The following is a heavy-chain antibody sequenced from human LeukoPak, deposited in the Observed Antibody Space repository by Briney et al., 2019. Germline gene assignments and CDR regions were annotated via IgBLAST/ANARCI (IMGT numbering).Heavy chain of an antibody. CDR2: INHSGST. Sequence: SETLSLTCAVYGGSFSGYYWSWIRQPPGKGLGWIGEINHSGSTNYNPSLKSRVTISVDTSKNQFSLKLSSVTAADTAVYYCARSSGYDHDAFDTWGQGTMVTVSS. CDR1: GGSFSGYY. D-gene: IGHD5-12*01. CDR3: ARSSGYDHDAFDT. J-gene: IGHJ3*02. V-gene: IGHV4-34*01.